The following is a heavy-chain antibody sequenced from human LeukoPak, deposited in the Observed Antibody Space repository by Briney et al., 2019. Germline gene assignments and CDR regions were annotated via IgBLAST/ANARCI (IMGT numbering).Heavy chain of an antibody. D-gene: IGHD1-7*01. J-gene: IGHJ6*03. Sequence: SVKVCFNGSGSSFSSYANSWVRQAPGQGIGWMGGIIPIFGTANYAQKFQGRVTITADESTSTAYMELSSLRSEDTAVYYCAREVGGTGTTPEDPDYYYYMDVWGKGTTVTVSS. CDR3: AREVGGTGTTPEDPDYYYYMDV. V-gene: IGHV1-69*13. CDR2: IIPIFGTA. CDR1: GSSFSSYA.